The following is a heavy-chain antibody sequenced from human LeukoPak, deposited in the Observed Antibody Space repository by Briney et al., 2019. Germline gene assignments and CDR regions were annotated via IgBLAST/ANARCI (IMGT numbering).Heavy chain of an antibody. J-gene: IGHJ4*02. CDR3: ARGMLRSMGGFDY. CDR1: GFTFTTYS. V-gene: IGHV3-48*02. Sequence: GSLRLSCAASGFTFTTYSVNWARQAPGKGLEWVSYISKSSSTTFYADSVRGRFTISRDDAKKSLFLQMSSLKDEDTAVYYCARGMLRSMGGFDYWGQGTLVTVSS. CDR2: ISKSSSTT. D-gene: IGHD3-16*01.